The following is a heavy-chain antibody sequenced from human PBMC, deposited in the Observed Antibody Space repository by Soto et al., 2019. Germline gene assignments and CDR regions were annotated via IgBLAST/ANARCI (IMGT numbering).Heavy chain of an antibody. D-gene: IGHD2-2*01. CDR3: AREDSIIRPAVSDF. CDR1: GFAFNNYG. V-gene: IGHV3-21*01. Sequence: GGSLRLSCTVSGFAFNNYGINWVRQAPGKGLEWVSSISKSDYTYYSDSVKGRFAISRDNAKSSVSLQMNTLRVEDTAVYYCAREDSIIRPAVSDFWGQGTLVTVSS. J-gene: IGHJ4*02. CDR2: ISKSDYT.